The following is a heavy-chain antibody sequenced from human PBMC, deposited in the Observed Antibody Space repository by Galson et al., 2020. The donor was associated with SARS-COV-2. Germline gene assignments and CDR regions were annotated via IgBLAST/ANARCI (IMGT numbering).Heavy chain of an antibody. J-gene: IGHJ4*02. Sequence: GESLKISCAASGFTFSSYGMHWVRQAPGKGLEWVAVISYDGSNKYYADSVKGRFTISRDNSKNTLYLQMNSLRAEDTAVYYCAKDRSEKWLLSPDHYFDYWGQGTLVTVSS. CDR2: ISYDGSNK. CDR3: AKDRSEKWLLSPDHYFDY. CDR1: GFTFSSYG. D-gene: IGHD3-22*01. V-gene: IGHV3-30*18.